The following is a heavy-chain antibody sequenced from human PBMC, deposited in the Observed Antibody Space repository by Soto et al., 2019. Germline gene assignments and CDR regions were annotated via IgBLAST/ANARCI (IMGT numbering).Heavy chain of an antibody. CDR3: AITIGATMFYYYGMDV. Sequence: EVPLVESGGGLVQPGGSLRLSCAASGFTFSSYWMHWVRQAPGKGLVWVSRINSDGSSTSYADSVKGRFTISRDNAKNTLYLQMNSLRAEDTAVYYCAITIGATMFYYYGMDVWGQGTTVTVSS. CDR1: GFTFSSYW. J-gene: IGHJ6*02. CDR2: INSDGSST. D-gene: IGHD1-26*01. V-gene: IGHV3-74*01.